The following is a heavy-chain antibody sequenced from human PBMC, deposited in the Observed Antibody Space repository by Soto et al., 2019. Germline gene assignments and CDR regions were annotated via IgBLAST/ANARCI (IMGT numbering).Heavy chain of an antibody. D-gene: IGHD3-16*01. CDR1: GGSFSSSPGYY. CDR2: VDPSGNT. CDR3: TTDGDAWKIGL. V-gene: IGHV4-39*02. J-gene: IGHJ4*02. Sequence: QLQLQESGPGLVKPSETLSLTCTVSGGSFSSSPGYYWGWMRQPPGKGLEWIGTVDPSGNTYYNPSVQSRVTISKDSSMNRLSLQLTSVTAADTAIYYCTTDGDAWKIGLWGQGTLVTASS.